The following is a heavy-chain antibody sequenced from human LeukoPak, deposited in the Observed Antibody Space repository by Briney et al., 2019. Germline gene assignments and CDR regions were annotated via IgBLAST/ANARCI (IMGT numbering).Heavy chain of an antibody. CDR3: ARDPSESTSGFDY. CDR2: IYYSGST. V-gene: IGHV4-59*12. J-gene: IGHJ4*02. D-gene: IGHD3-3*01. Sequence: SETLSLTCTVSGGSISSYYWSWIRQPPGKGLEWIGYIYYSGSTNYNPSLKSRVTISVDTSKNQFSLKLSSVTAADTAVYYCARDPSESTSGFDYWGQGTLATVSS. CDR1: GGSISSYY.